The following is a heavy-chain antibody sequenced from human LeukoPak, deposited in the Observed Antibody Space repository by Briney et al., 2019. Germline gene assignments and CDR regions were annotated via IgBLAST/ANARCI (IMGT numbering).Heavy chain of an antibody. CDR1: GFTFSSYA. Sequence: PGGSLRLSCAASGFTFSSYAMHWVRQAPGKGLEWVAVISYDGCNKYYADSVKGRFTISGDNSKNTLYLQMNSLRAEDTAVYYCARISREDAFDIWGQGTMVTVSS. D-gene: IGHD3-3*02. V-gene: IGHV3-30-3*01. CDR3: ARISREDAFDI. J-gene: IGHJ3*02. CDR2: ISYDGCNK.